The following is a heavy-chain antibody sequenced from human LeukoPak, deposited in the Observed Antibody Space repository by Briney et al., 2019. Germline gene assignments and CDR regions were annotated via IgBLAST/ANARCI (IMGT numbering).Heavy chain of an antibody. D-gene: IGHD3-22*01. J-gene: IGHJ4*02. CDR3: ARAVSSGYYYQHYFDY. CDR2: IYYSGSN. Sequence: AHTLSLTCTVSGGSISSGDYYWSWIRQPPGKGLEWIWNIYYSGSNYYNSSLKSQVTISVDTSKNQFSLELSSVTAADTAVYYCARAVSSGYYYQHYFDYWGQGTLVTVSS. V-gene: IGHV4-30-4*01. CDR1: GGSISSGDYY.